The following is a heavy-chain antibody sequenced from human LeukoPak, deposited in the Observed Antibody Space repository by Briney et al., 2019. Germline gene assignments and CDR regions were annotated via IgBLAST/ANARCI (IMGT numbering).Heavy chain of an antibody. CDR3: STTFGGVIAYFDY. CDR1: GGSISSSSYY. V-gene: IGHV4-39*01. Sequence: SETLSLTCTVSGGSISSSSYYWGWIRQPPGKGLEWIGSIYYSGITYYNPPLKSRVTISVDTSKNQVSLKLSSVTAADTAVYYCSTTFGGVIAYFDYWGQGTLVTVSS. J-gene: IGHJ4*02. D-gene: IGHD3-16*02. CDR2: IYYSGIT.